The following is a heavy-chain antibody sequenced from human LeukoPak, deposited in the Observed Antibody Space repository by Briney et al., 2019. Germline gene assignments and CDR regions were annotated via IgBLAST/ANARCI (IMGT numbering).Heavy chain of an antibody. CDR3: VKDSVAATHLDH. Sequence: PGGSLRLSCAASGFTLSSHGMHWVRQAPGKGLEWVAVIWYDGSNKYYADSVKGRFTISRDNSKNTLYLQMNSLRAEDTAVYYCVKDSVAATHLDHWGQGTLVTVSS. D-gene: IGHD2-15*01. J-gene: IGHJ4*02. V-gene: IGHV3-33*06. CDR1: GFTLSSHG. CDR2: IWYDGSNK.